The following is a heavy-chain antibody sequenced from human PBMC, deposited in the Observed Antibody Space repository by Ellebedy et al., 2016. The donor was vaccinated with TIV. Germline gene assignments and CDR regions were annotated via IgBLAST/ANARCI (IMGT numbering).Heavy chain of an antibody. Sequence: SETLSLXCTVSGYSISSGYYWGWIRQPPGKGLEWIGSIYHSGSTYYNPSLKSRVTISVDTSKNQFSLKLSSVTAADTAVYYCARVVSWAGGANPWGQGTLVTVSS. V-gene: IGHV4-38-2*02. CDR1: GYSISSGYY. CDR3: ARVVSWAGGANP. D-gene: IGHD1-26*01. CDR2: IYHSGST. J-gene: IGHJ5*02.